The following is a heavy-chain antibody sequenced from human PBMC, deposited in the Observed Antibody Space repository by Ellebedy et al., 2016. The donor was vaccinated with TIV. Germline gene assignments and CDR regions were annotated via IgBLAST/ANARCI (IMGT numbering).Heavy chain of an antibody. CDR3: ARISSLTIVPAAMDV. CDR1: GFSLSTSGMC. CDR2: IDWDDDK. V-gene: IGHV2-70*11. D-gene: IGHD2-2*01. J-gene: IGHJ6*02. Sequence: SGPTLVKPTQTLTLTCTFSGFSLSTSGMCVSWIRQPPGKALEWLARIDWDDDKYYSTSLKTRLTISKDTSKNQVVLTMTNMDPVDTATYYCARISSLTIVPAAMDVWGQGTTVTVSS.